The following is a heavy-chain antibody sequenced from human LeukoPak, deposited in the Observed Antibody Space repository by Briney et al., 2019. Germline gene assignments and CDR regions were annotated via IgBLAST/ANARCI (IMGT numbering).Heavy chain of an antibody. CDR3: ARDFAYSSSHPGDY. V-gene: IGHV3-30*04. J-gene: IGHJ4*02. Sequence: PGRSLRLSCAASGFIFSSYAMHWVRQAPGKGLEWVAVISYDGSNKYYADSVKGRFTISRDNSKNTLYLQMNSLRAEDTAVYYCARDFAYSSSHPGDYWGQGTLVTVSS. CDR2: ISYDGSNK. CDR1: GFIFSSYA. D-gene: IGHD6-6*01.